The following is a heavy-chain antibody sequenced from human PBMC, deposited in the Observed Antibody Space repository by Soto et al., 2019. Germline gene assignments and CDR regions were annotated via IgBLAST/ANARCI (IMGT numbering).Heavy chain of an antibody. Sequence: PGESLKISCKGSGYSFTSYWIGWVRQMPGKGLEWMGIIYPGVSDTRYSPSFQGQVTISADKSISTAYLQWSSLKASDTAMYYCARARKDIVVVPAAVSHYFDYWGQGTLVTVSS. D-gene: IGHD2-2*01. V-gene: IGHV5-51*01. J-gene: IGHJ4*02. CDR3: ARARKDIVVVPAAVSHYFDY. CDR1: GYSFTSYW. CDR2: IYPGVSDT.